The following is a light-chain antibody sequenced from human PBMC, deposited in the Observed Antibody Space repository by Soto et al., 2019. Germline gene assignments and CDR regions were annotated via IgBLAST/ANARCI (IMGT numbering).Light chain of an antibody. CDR2: DVS. J-gene: IGLJ2*01. CDR3: SSYTSSSTRL. CDR1: SSDVGGYNY. V-gene: IGLV2-14*03. Sequence: QSALTQPASVSGSPGQSITISCTGTSSDVGGYNYVSWYQQHPGRAPKLMIYDVSSRPSGVSNRVSGSKSGNTASLTISGLQAEDEADYYCSSYTSSSTRLFGGGTKVTVL.